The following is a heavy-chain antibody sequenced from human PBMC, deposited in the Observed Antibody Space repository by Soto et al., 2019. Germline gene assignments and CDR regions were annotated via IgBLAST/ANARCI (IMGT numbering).Heavy chain of an antibody. Sequence: QAQLVQSGAEVKKPGASVKVSCKASGYTFTSYGISWVRQAPGQGLEWMGWISAYNGNTNYAQKLQGRVTMTTDTSTSTGYMELRSLRSDDTAVYYCARDLLAVARPAGANWFDPWGQGTLVTVSS. V-gene: IGHV1-18*04. J-gene: IGHJ5*02. CDR3: ARDLLAVARPAGANWFDP. D-gene: IGHD6-19*01. CDR1: GYTFTSYG. CDR2: ISAYNGNT.